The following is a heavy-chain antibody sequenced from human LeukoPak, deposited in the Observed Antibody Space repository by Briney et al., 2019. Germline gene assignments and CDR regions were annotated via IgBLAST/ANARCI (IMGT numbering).Heavy chain of an antibody. V-gene: IGHV4-61*02. CDR1: GGSISSGSYY. D-gene: IGHD2-2*02. Sequence: PSETLSLTCTVSGGSISSGSYYWRWIRQPAGKGLEWIGRIYTSGSTNYNPSLKSRVTISVDTSKNQFPLKLSSVTAADTAVYYCARDTGYCSSTSCYRPVDIWGQGTMVTVSS. CDR2: IYTSGST. CDR3: ARDTGYCSSTSCYRPVDI. J-gene: IGHJ3*02.